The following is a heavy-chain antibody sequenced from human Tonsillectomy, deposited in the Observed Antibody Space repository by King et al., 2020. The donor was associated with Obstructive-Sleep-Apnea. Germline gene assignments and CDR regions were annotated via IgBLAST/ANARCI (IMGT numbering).Heavy chain of an antibody. Sequence: VQLQESGPGLVKTSQTLSLTCTVSGGSINSGGYYWSWIRQYPGKGLEWLGQIYYSGTTNYSPSLKRRVFMSLDSFKNQFSLKLTSVTAANTAVYYCSGFSAYNAAFDIWGQGTVVTVSS. V-gene: IGHV4-31*03. CDR2: IYYSGTT. CDR3: SGFSAYNAAFDI. J-gene: IGHJ3*02. D-gene: IGHD5-12*01. CDR1: GGSINSGGYY.